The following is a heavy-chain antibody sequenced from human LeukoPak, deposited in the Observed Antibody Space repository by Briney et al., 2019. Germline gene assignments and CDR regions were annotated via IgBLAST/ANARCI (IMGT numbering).Heavy chain of an antibody. D-gene: IGHD3-16*01. CDR3: AREWGFAVLPGGWFDA. CDR1: GDSMNSDTFY. Sequence: PSQTLSLTCIVSGDSMNSDTFYWSWLRQSAGKGLAWIGRVYTSGNTNYSPSLNCRVTIPLHTSNNQVSLNLKSVTAADTSAYDGAREWGFAVLPGGWFDAWGQGILVTVSS. V-gene: IGHV4-61*02. CDR2: VYTSGNT. J-gene: IGHJ5*02.